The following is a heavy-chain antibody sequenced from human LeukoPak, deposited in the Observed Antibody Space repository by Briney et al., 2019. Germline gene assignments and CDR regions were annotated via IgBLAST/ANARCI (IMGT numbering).Heavy chain of an antibody. CDR3: ATESPSCGSDCFGY. J-gene: IGHJ4*02. D-gene: IGHD2-21*01. V-gene: IGHV3-30*02. CDR1: GFTFSSYA. CDR2: IHYDGSNN. Sequence: PGGSLRLSCAASGFTFSSYAMHWVRQAPGKGLEWVAFIHYDGSNNYYADSVKGRFTISRDNSKNTLYLQMNSLRAADTAVYYCATESPSCGSDCFGYWGQGTLVTVSS.